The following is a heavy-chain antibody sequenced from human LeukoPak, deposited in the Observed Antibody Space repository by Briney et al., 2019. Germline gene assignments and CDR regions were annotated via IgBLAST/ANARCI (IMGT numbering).Heavy chain of an antibody. Sequence: GGSLRLSCAASGFTFSSYSMNWVRQAPGKGLEWVSSISSSSSYIYYADSVKGRFTISRDNAKNSLYLQMNSLRAEDTAVYYCARASEAGTTGYWGQGTLVTVSS. J-gene: IGHJ4*02. V-gene: IGHV3-21*01. CDR1: GFTFSSYS. CDR2: ISSSSSYI. D-gene: IGHD1-1*01. CDR3: ARASEAGTTGY.